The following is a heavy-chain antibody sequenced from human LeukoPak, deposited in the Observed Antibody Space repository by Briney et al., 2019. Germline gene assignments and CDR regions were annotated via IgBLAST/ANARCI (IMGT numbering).Heavy chain of an antibody. CDR1: GFTFSSYW. CDR2: IKEDGSEK. V-gene: IGHV3-7*01. CDR3: VRDMDV. Sequence: PGGSLRLSCAASGFTFSSYWMNWVRQAPGKGLEWVANIKEDGSEKNYMDSVKGRFTISRDNAKNSLYLQMNSLRVEDTAVYYCVRDMDVWGKGTTVTVFS. J-gene: IGHJ6*03.